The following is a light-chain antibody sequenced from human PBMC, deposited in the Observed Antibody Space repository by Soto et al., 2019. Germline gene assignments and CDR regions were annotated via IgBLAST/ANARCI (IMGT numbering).Light chain of an antibody. CDR2: EVS. CDR3: SSYAGIKHFV. V-gene: IGLV2-14*01. J-gene: IGLJ1*01. CDR1: SSDIGGYNY. Sequence: QSALTQPASVSGSPGQSITISCTGTSSDIGGYNYVSWYQQHPGRAPKLMISEVSNRPSGVSNRFSGSKSGNTASLTISGLQAEDEAAYYCSSYAGIKHFVFGTGTKLTVL.